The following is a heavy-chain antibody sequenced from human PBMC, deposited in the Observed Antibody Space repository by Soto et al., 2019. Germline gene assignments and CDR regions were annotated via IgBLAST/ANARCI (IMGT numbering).Heavy chain of an antibody. Sequence: ASVKVSCKASGYTFTSYGISWVRQAPGQGLEWMGWISAYNGNTNYAQKIQGRVTMTTDTSTITAYMELRILRSDDTAVYYCARERGGEEWLRFDYYYGMDVWGQGTTVTVSS. J-gene: IGHJ6*02. CDR3: ARERGGEEWLRFDYYYGMDV. D-gene: IGHD5-12*01. CDR2: ISAYNGNT. CDR1: GYTFTSYG. V-gene: IGHV1-18*01.